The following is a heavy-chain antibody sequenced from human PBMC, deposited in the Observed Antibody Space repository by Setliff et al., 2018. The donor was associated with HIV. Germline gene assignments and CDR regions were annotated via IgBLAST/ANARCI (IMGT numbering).Heavy chain of an antibody. CDR2: ISTYSDET. V-gene: IGHV1-18*01. CDR3: ARVGPFAFDSSGYAEF. Sequence: ASVKVSCKPSGYTFTTYGLSWVRQAPGQGLEWMGWISTYSDETSYSQNLQGRLTMTTDTSTGTAYMELRSLRSDDTAVYFCARVGPFAFDSSGYAEFWGQGTLVTVSS. D-gene: IGHD3-22*01. CDR1: GYTFTTYG. J-gene: IGHJ4*02.